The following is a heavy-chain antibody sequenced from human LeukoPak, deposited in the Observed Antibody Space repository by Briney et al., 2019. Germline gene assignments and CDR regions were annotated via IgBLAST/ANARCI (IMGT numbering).Heavy chain of an antibody. J-gene: IGHJ4*02. CDR3: TTDGYYDTPFDY. CDR2: IKSNSNGGTT. V-gene: IGHV3-15*01. Sequence: GGSLGLSCAASGFTFSNAWMSWVRQAPGKGLEWVGRIKSNSNGGTTDYAAPVKGRFTISRDDSKNTLLLQMNSLKTEDTAVYYCTTDGYYDTPFDYWGQGTLVTVSS. D-gene: IGHD3-3*01. CDR1: GFTFSNAW.